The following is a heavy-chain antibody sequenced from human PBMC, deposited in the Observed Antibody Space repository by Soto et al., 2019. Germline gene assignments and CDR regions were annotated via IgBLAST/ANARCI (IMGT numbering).Heavy chain of an antibody. CDR1: GGTFSSYA. Sequence: SVKVSCKASGGTFSSYAISWVRQAPGQGLEWMGGIIPIFGTANYAQKFQGRVTITADESTSTAYMELSSLGSEDTAVYYCARDPAAGQQWLAPYYFDYWGQGTLVTVSS. V-gene: IGHV1-69*13. J-gene: IGHJ4*02. CDR2: IIPIFGTA. CDR3: ARDPAAGQQWLAPYYFDY. D-gene: IGHD6-19*01.